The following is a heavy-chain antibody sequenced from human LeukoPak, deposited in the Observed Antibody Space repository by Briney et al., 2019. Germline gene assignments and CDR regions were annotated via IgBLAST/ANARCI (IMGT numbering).Heavy chain of an antibody. CDR3: ARRPTWIQLWTFDY. CDR2: INHSGST. Sequence: SETLSLTCAAYGGSFSGYYWSWIRQPPGKGLEWIGEINHSGSTNYNPSLKSRVTISVDTSKNQFSLKLSSVTAADTAVYYCARRPTWIQLWTFDYWGQGTLVTVSS. J-gene: IGHJ4*02. CDR1: GGSFSGYY. V-gene: IGHV4-34*01. D-gene: IGHD5-18*01.